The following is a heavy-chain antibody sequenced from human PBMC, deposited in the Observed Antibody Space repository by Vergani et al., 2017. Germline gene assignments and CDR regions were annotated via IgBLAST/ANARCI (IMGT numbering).Heavy chain of an antibody. J-gene: IGHJ4*02. CDR2: ISGSGGST. CDR3: AKVPGNDTSYFDY. V-gene: IGHV3-23*01. Sequence: EVQLLESGGGLVQPGGSLRLSCAASGFTFSSYAMSWVRQAPGKGLEWVSAISGSGGSTYYADSVKSRFTISRANSKNTLYLQMNSLRAEETAVYYGAKVPGNDTSYFDYWGQGTLVTVSS. CDR1: GFTFSSYA. D-gene: IGHD3-22*01.